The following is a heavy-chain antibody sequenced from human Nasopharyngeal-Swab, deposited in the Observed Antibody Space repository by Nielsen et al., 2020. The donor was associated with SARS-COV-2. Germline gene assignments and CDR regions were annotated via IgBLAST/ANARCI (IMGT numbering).Heavy chain of an antibody. CDR3: ARDHDYGDYEGPAKPFDY. J-gene: IGHJ4*02. D-gene: IGHD4-17*01. CDR2: ISSSSSYI. CDR1: GFTFSSYS. Sequence: GESLKISCAASGFTFSSYSMNWVRQAPGKGLEWVSSISSSSSYIYYADSVKGRFTISRDNAKNSLYLQMNSLRAEDTAVYYCARDHDYGDYEGPAKPFDYWGQGTLVTVSS. V-gene: IGHV3-21*01.